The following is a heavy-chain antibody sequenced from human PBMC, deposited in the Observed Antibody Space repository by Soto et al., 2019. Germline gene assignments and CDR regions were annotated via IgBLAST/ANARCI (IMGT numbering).Heavy chain of an antibody. CDR3: AKGVLSFHYGMEV. CDR2: ISSTAGRTS. D-gene: IGHD3-10*01. CDR1: GFTFNTYP. V-gene: IGHV3-23*01. J-gene: IGHJ6*02. Sequence: PGGSLRLSCATSGFTFNTYPMTWVRQAPGKGLEWVSSISSTAGRTSSYADSVKGRLAISRDFSDNTVYLQMNNLRVDDTAVYFCAKGVLSFHYGMEVWGQGTTVTVSS.